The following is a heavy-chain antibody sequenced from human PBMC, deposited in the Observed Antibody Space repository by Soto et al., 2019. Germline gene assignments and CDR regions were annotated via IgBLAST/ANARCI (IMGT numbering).Heavy chain of an antibody. V-gene: IGHV3-30*18. CDR1: GFSFSSYV. CDR2: TSFDGNNK. CDR3: AKDRGRYCSGRTCYLFES. Sequence: QVQLVESGGGVVQPGRSLRLSCAASGFSFSSYVMHWVRQAPGKGLEWVAVTSFDGNNKYYADSVKGRFTISRDNSENTLYLQMNSLRTEDTAVYYCAKDRGRYCSGRTCYLFESWGQGTLVTVSS. J-gene: IGHJ4*02. D-gene: IGHD2-15*01.